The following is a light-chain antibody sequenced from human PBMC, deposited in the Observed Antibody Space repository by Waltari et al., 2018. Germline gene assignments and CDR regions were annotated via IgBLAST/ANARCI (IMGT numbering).Light chain of an antibody. J-gene: IGKJ4*01. CDR3: QQYYSIALN. CDR1: QGISNS. CDR2: AAS. Sequence: DIQMTQSPSSLSAFVGDRVTITCRASQGISNSLAWYQQKPGKAPKLLLYAASRLERGVPSRFSSSGSGTDYTLHISSLQAEDCATYYCQQYYSIALNFGGGTKVEIK. V-gene: IGKV1-NL1*01.